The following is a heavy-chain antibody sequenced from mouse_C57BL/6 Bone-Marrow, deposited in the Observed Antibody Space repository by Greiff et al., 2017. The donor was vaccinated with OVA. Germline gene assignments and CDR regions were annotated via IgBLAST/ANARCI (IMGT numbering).Heavy chain of an antibody. CDR1: GYTFTDYY. J-gene: IGHJ3*01. Sequence: EVKLMESGPVLVKPGASVKMSCKASGYTFTDYYMNWVKQSHGKSLEWIGVINPYNGGTSYNQKFKGEATLTVDKSSSTAYMELNSLTSEDSAVYYCARTYGSSSAWFAYWGQGTLVTVSA. D-gene: IGHD1-1*01. CDR3: ARTYGSSSAWFAY. CDR2: INPYNGGT. V-gene: IGHV1-19*01.